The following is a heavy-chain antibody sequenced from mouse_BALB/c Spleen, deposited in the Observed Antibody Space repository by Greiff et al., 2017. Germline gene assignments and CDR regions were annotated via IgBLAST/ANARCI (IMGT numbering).Heavy chain of an antibody. V-gene: IGHV2-6-2*01. Sequence: VKLVESGPDLVAPSQSLSITCTVSGFSLTSYGVHWVRQPPGKGLEWLVVIWSDGSTTYNSALKSRLSISKDNSKSQVFLKMNSLQTDDTAMYYCARDYGSPYAMDYWGQGTSVTVSS. CDR3: ARDYGSPYAMDY. D-gene: IGHD1-1*01. J-gene: IGHJ4*01. CDR1: GFSLTSYG. CDR2: IWSDGST.